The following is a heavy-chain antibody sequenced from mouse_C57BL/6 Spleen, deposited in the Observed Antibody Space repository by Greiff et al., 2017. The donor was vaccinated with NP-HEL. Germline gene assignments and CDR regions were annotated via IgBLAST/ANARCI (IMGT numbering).Heavy chain of an antibody. CDR1: GYTFTDYY. CDR3: AREELTGVFDY. Sequence: VQLQQSGPELVKPGASVKISCKASGYTFTDYYMNWVKQSHGKSLEWIGDINPNNGGTSYNQKFKGKATLTVDKSSSTAYMELRSLTSEDSAVYYCAREELTGVFDYWGQGTTLTVSS. D-gene: IGHD4-1*01. V-gene: IGHV1-26*01. J-gene: IGHJ2*01. CDR2: INPNNGGT.